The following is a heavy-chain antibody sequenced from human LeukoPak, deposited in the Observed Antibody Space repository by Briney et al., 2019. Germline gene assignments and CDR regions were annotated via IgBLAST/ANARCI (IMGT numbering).Heavy chain of an antibody. CDR3: ARQIHGYYSGPSPFTK. Sequence: SETLSHTPTVSGGSIISSRLYWGWIRQPPGKGLEWIGSIYYSGSTYYNPSLKSRVTISVDTSKNQFSLKLSSVTAADTAVYYCARQIHGYYSGPSPFTKRGKGTLVTVSS. CDR2: IYYSGST. J-gene: IGHJ4*02. D-gene: IGHD5-24*01. CDR1: GGSIISSRLY. V-gene: IGHV4-39*01.